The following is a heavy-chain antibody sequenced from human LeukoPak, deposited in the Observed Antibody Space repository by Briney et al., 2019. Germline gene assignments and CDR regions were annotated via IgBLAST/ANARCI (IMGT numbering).Heavy chain of an antibody. Sequence: GVSVKVSCKASGYTFTGYYMHWVRQAPGQGLEWMGWINPNSGGTNYAQKFQGRVTMTRDTSISTAYMELSRLRSDDTAVYYCASEIAVAGTSLDYWGQGTLVTVSS. CDR1: GYTFTGYY. CDR3: ASEIAVAGTSLDY. V-gene: IGHV1-2*02. CDR2: INPNSGGT. J-gene: IGHJ4*02. D-gene: IGHD6-19*01.